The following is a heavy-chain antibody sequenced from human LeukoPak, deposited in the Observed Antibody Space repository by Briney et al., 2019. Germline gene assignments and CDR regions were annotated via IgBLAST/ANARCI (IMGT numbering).Heavy chain of an antibody. V-gene: IGHV1-2*04. CDR2: INPNSGGT. D-gene: IGHD1-7*01. CDR1: GYTFTGYY. J-gene: IGHJ4*02. Sequence: ASVKVSCKASGYTFTGYYMHWVRQAPGQGLEWMGWINPNSGGTNYAQKFQGWVTRTRDTSIGTAYMELSRLRSDDTAVYYRARGQGLTGTTFSDYWGQGTLVTVSS. CDR3: ARGQGLTGTTFSDY.